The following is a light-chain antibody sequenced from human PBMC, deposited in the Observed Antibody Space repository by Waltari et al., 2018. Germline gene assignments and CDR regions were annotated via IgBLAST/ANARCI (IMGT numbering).Light chain of an antibody. Sequence: DIVMTQSPDSLAVSLGERATINCKSSQSVLYSSNNVNYLAWYQQKPGPPPKLLIYWASTRESGVPDRFSGSGSGTDFTLTISSLQAEDVAVYYCQQFYSTPYTFGQGTKLEIK. CDR3: QQFYSTPYT. J-gene: IGKJ2*01. CDR2: WAS. V-gene: IGKV4-1*01. CDR1: QSVLYSSNNVNY.